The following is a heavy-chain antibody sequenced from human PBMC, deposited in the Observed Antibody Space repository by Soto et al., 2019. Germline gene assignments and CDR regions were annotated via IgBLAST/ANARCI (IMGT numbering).Heavy chain of an antibody. J-gene: IGHJ4*02. V-gene: IGHV3-74*01. CDR3: ARAYYGLLTGYYTDY. CDR2: ISGDGVTT. Sequence: DVQLVESGGDLVQRGGSLRLSCAASGFPFSSYWMHWVRHTPGKGLDWFARISGDGVTTYYADSVTGRFTVSRDNAKNTLSLQIRGLRAEDTAVYYCARAYYGLLTGYYTDYWGQGTLVSVSS. CDR1: GFPFSSYW. D-gene: IGHD3-9*01.